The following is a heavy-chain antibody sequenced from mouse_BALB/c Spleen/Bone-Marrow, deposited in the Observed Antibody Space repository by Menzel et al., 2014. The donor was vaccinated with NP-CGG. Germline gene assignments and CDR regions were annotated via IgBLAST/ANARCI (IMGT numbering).Heavy chain of an antibody. V-gene: IGHV1-7*01. J-gene: IGHJ4*01. D-gene: IGHD1-1*01. CDR3: ARQITTVDYAMDY. CDR1: GYTFTSYW. Sequence: VQLQQSGAELAKPGASVKMSCKASGYTFTSYWMHWVKQRPGQGLEWIGYINPSTGYTEYNQKFKDKATLTAYKSSSTAYMQLSSLTSEDSAVYYCARQITTVDYAMDYWGQGTSVTVSS. CDR2: INPSTGYT.